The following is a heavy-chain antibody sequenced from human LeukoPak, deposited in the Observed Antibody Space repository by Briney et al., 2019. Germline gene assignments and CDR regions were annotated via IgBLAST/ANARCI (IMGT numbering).Heavy chain of an antibody. V-gene: IGHV4-39*07. CDR1: GGSISSNTYY. D-gene: IGHD3-10*01. CDR2: MYYSGSGTT. Sequence: PSETLSLTCSVSGGSISSNTYYWGWIRQPPGKGLEWIGSMYYSGSGTTYYNPSLKSRVIISVDTSKNQFSLKLSSVTAADTAIYYCARLTMVGGFDPWGQGTLVTVSS. CDR3: ARLTMVGGFDP. J-gene: IGHJ5*02.